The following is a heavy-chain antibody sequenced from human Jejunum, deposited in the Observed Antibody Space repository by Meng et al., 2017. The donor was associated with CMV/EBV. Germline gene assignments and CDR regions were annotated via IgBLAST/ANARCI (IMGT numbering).Heavy chain of an antibody. V-gene: IGHV1-18*01. D-gene: IGHD6-19*01. CDR2: ISCYNGDT. Sequence: QVQLLQSGGEVKKPGXSVMVPCRASGYTFTHHGISWIRQAPGQGLEWLGWISCYNGDTIYAQKAQGRFTMTMDKSASTAYMDLRSLRSDDTAIYYCARDPSNTSGRYAYFDSWGQGTLVTVSS. CDR3: ARDPSNTSGRYAYFDS. CDR1: GYTFTHHG. J-gene: IGHJ4*02.